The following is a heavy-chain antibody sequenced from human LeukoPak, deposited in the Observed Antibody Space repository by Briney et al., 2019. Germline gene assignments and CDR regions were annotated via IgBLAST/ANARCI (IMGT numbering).Heavy chain of an antibody. CDR1: GFTFDDYA. CDR3: AKVSGYTYGYFDY. D-gene: IGHD5-18*01. V-gene: IGHV3-9*01. Sequence: GGSLRLSCAASGFTFDDYAMHWVRHAPGKGLEWVSGISWNSGSVDYADSVKGRFTISRDNAKNSLYLQMNSLRAEDTALYYCAKVSGYTYGYFDYWGQGTLVTVSS. CDR2: ISWNSGSV. J-gene: IGHJ4*02.